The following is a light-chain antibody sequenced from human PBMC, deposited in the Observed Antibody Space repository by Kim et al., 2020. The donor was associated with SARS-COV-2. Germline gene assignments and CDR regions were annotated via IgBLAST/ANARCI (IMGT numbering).Light chain of an antibody. Sequence: GQRGTISCSGSSSNIGSHYVFWYQQLPGTAPPLLISRNNQRPAGVPDRFSGSKSGTSASLAISGLRSEDEADYYCAAWDDSLSAWVFGGGTKLTVL. CDR2: RNN. J-gene: IGLJ3*02. CDR1: SSNIGSHY. V-gene: IGLV1-47*01. CDR3: AAWDDSLSAWV.